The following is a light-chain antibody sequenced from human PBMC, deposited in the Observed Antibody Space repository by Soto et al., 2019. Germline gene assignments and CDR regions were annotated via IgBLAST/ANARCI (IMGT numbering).Light chain of an antibody. CDR3: HQYDASPLT. Sequence: EIVLTQSPGTLSLSPGESTTLSCRASQSVGRNFLAWYQQKPGRAPSLLIHGASYRATGVPDRFSGSGSETDFTLTISRLEPEDFAVYYCHQYDASPLTFGGGTKVEIK. CDR1: QSVGRNF. J-gene: IGKJ4*01. CDR2: GAS. V-gene: IGKV3-20*01.